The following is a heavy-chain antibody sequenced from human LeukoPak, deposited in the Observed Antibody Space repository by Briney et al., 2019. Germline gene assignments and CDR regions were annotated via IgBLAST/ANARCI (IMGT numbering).Heavy chain of an antibody. V-gene: IGHV5-51*01. CDR1: GYSFANYW. CDR3: ARRDDCSSTSCESRDAFDI. CDR2: IYPGDSDT. D-gene: IGHD2-2*01. Sequence: GESLKISCKGSGYSFANYWIGWVRQMPGKGLEWMGIIYPGDSDTRYSPSFQGQVTISADKSISTAYLQWSSLKASDTAMYYCARRDDCSSTSCESRDAFDIWGQGTMVTVSS. J-gene: IGHJ3*02.